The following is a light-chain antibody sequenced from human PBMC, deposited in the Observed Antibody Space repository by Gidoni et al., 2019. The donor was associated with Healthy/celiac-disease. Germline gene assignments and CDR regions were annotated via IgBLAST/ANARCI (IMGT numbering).Light chain of an antibody. Sequence: EIVLTQSPATLSLSPGERATLSCRASQSVSSYLAWYQQKPGQAPRLLIYDASNRATGIPARFSGSGSGTDFTRTISCLEPEDFAVYYCQQRSNWPRTFGQGTKLEIK. V-gene: IGKV3-11*01. CDR1: QSVSSY. J-gene: IGKJ2*01. CDR3: QQRSNWPRT. CDR2: DAS.